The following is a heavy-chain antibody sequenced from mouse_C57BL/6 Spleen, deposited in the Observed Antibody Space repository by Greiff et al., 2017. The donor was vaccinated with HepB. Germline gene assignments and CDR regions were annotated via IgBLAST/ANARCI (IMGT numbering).Heavy chain of an antibody. Sequence: VQLKESGGGLVKPGGSLKLSCAASGFTFSDYGMHWVRQAPEKGLEWVAYISSGSSTIYYADTVKGRFTISRDNAKNTLFLQMTSLRSEDTAMYYCARDDYDEDWFAYWGQGTLVTVSA. J-gene: IGHJ3*01. D-gene: IGHD2-4*01. CDR3: ARDDYDEDWFAY. CDR2: ISSGSSTI. V-gene: IGHV5-17*01. CDR1: GFTFSDYG.